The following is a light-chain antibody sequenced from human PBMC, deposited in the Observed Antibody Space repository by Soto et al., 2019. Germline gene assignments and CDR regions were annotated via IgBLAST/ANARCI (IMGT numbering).Light chain of an antibody. CDR1: QRVRPS. Sequence: EIVLTQSPATLSLSPGERATLSCRASQRVRPSLAWYQQKPGQAPRLLIYDASDRATGIPARFSASGSGTDFSLTIISLEPEDFAVYYCQLRISWPCTFGQGTNLEIK. V-gene: IGKV3-11*01. J-gene: IGKJ2*02. CDR2: DAS. CDR3: QLRISWPCT.